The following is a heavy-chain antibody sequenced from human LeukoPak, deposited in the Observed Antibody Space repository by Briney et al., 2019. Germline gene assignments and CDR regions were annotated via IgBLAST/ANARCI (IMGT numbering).Heavy chain of an antibody. CDR1: GGTFSNYA. V-gene: IGHV1-69*13. CDR2: LIPIFGTA. D-gene: IGHD3-3*01. J-gene: IGHJ6*03. Sequence: GASVKVSCKASGGTFSNYAFSWVRQAPGQGLEWMGGLIPIFGTANYAQKFQGRATITADEPTSTAYMELSSLRSEDTAVYYCARSAGPIFGVVIINYYYYYMDVWGKGTAVTVSS. CDR3: ARSAGPIFGVVIINYYYYYMDV.